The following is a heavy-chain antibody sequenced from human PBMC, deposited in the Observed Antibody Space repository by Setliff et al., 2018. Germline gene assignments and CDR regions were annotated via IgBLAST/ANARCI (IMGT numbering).Heavy chain of an antibody. CDR3: AREQWLDPPGYYYMDV. CDR2: IYIGGSA. CDR1: GGSISSYY. J-gene: IGHJ6*03. D-gene: IGHD6-19*01. Sequence: PSDTLSLTCTVSGGSISSYYWSWIRQPAGKGLEWIGHIYIGGSANYNPSLKSRVTMSIDTSKNQFSLKLNSVTAADMAVYYCAREQWLDPPGYYYMDVWAKGTTVTVSS. V-gene: IGHV4-4*07.